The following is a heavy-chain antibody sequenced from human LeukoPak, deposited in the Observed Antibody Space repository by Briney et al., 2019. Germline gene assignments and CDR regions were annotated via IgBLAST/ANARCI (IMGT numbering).Heavy chain of an antibody. Sequence: PGGSLRLSRAASGFIYQRCAMHCVRQAPGKGLEYVSAITSNGGSTYYADSVKGRFIISRDNSKNTLYLQLGSLRADDMAMYYCENASGIQHAEFFQLWGQGTLVTVSS. V-gene: IGHV3-64*02. CDR3: ENASGIQHAEFFQL. CDR2: ITSNGGST. CDR1: GFIYQRCA. J-gene: IGHJ1*01. D-gene: IGHD1-26*01.